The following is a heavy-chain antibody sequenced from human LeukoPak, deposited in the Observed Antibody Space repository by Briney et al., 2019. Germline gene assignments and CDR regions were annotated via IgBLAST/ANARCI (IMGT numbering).Heavy chain of an antibody. CDR2: IIPIFGTA. Sequence: ASVKVSCKATGGTFSSYAISWVRQAPGQGLEWMGGIIPIFGTANYAQKFQGRVTITADESTSTAYMELSSLRSEDTAVYYCARDRGSLERPEGGPHYYGMDVWGQGTTVTVSS. CDR3: ARDRGSLERPEGGPHYYGMDV. CDR1: GGTFSSYA. V-gene: IGHV1-69*13. D-gene: IGHD1-1*01. J-gene: IGHJ6*02.